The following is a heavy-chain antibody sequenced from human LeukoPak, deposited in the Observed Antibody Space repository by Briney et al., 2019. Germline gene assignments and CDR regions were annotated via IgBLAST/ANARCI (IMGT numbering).Heavy chain of an antibody. CDR1: GFTFNTYG. Sequence: GGSLRLSCAASGFTFNTYGMHWVRQAPGKGLEWVAFIRFDGSNKYYADSVKGRFTISRDNSKNTLHLQMNSLRAEDTAVYYCAKDTYYDILTGYYSYYYNYMDVWGKGTTVTISS. V-gene: IGHV3-30*02. CDR2: IRFDGSNK. D-gene: IGHD3-9*01. CDR3: AKDTYYDILTGYYSYYYNYMDV. J-gene: IGHJ6*03.